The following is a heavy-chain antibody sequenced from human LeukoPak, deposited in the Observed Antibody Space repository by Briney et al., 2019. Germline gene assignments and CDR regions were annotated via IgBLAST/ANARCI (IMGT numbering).Heavy chain of an antibody. D-gene: IGHD2-15*01. CDR2: IIPIFGTA. CDR3: ARAMYCSGGSCYPDDY. Sequence: SVTVSCKASGGTFSSYAISWVRQAPGQGLEWMGGIIPIFGTANYAQKFQGRVTITADESTSTAYMELSSLGSEDTAVYYCARAMYCSGGSCYPDDYWGQGTLVTVSS. J-gene: IGHJ4*02. V-gene: IGHV1-69*13. CDR1: GGTFSSYA.